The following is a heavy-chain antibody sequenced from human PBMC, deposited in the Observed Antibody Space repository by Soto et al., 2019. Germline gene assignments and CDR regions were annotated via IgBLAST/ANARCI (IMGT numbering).Heavy chain of an antibody. V-gene: IGHV3-30*04. CDR3: AREPWGYSGSAKHFDY. D-gene: IGHD5-12*01. CDR2: VSYDGSYK. CDR1: GFTFRTFA. Sequence: SLRVSFSASGFTFRTFAMHWVRQVPGKGLEWVAVVSYDGSYKSYADSVKGRFTISRDNSKNTLYLQLNSLRADDTAVFYCAREPWGYSGSAKHFDYWGHGTLVTVSS. J-gene: IGHJ4*01.